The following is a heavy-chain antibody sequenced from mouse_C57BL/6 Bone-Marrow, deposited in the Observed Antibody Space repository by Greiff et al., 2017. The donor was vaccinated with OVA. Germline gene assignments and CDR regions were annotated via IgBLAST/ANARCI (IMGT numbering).Heavy chain of an antibody. D-gene: IGHD2-3*01. CDR2: IDPSDSYT. V-gene: IGHV1-69*01. Sequence: QVQLQQPGAELVMPGASVKLSCKASGYTFTSYWMHWVKQRPGQGLEWIGEIDPSDSYTNYNQKFKGKSTLTVDKSSSTAYMQLSSLTSEDSAVYYGARGYEDYDWYFDVWGTGTTVTVSS. CDR3: ARGYEDYDWYFDV. J-gene: IGHJ1*03. CDR1: GYTFTSYW.